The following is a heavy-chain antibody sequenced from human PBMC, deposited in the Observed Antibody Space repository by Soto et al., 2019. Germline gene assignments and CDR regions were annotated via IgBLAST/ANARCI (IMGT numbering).Heavy chain of an antibody. CDR1: EFTVSNHW. J-gene: IGHJ4*02. CDR2: INEGSDT. Sequence: PGGSLRLSCAASEFTVSNHWMHWVRQVPGKGLVWVARINEGSDTSYADSVKGRFTISRDNAKNTLYLQMDSLRVEDTAVYYCETVFDYWGQGALVTVSS. V-gene: IGHV3-74*01. CDR3: ETVFDY.